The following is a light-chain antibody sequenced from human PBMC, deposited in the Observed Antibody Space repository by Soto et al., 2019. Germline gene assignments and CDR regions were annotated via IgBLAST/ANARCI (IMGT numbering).Light chain of an antibody. CDR3: QQRGDWPPIT. CDR2: DSS. V-gene: IGKV3-11*01. CDR1: QNVDKF. Sequence: EIELTQSPATLSLSPGETATLSCRASQNVDKFLAWYQQRPGQPPRLLIFDSSNRATGVPVRFSGSGSGTDFTLTISSLEPEDFAVYYCQQRGDWPPITFGQGTRLEIK. J-gene: IGKJ5*01.